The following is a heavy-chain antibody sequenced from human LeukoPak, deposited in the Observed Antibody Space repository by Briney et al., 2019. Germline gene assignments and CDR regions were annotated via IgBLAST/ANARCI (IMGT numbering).Heavy chain of an antibody. V-gene: IGHV3-21*01. CDR3: AREWFGELLDGY. D-gene: IGHD3-10*01. CDR1: GFTFSSYS. Sequence: PGGSLRLSCAASGFTFSSYSMNWVRQAPGKGLEWVSSISSSSSYIYYADSVRGRFTISRDNAKNSLYLQMNSLRAEVTAVYYCAREWFGELLDGYWGQGTLVTVSS. CDR2: ISSSSSYI. J-gene: IGHJ4*02.